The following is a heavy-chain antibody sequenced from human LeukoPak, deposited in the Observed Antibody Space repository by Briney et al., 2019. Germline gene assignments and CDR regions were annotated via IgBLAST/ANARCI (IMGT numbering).Heavy chain of an antibody. D-gene: IGHD1-26*01. CDR1: GFTVSSNY. CDR2: IYSGGST. V-gene: IGHV3-66*01. Sequence: GGSLRLSCAASGFTVSSNYMSWVRQAPGKGLEWVSVIYSGGSTYYADSVKGRFTISRDNSKNTLYLQMNSLRAEDTAVYYCARGPWELGDYFDYWGQGTLVTVSS. CDR3: ARGPWELGDYFDY. J-gene: IGHJ4*02.